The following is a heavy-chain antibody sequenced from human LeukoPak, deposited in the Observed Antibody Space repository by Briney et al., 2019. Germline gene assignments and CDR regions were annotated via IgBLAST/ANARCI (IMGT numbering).Heavy chain of an antibody. V-gene: IGHV4-34*01. D-gene: IGHD5-18*01. J-gene: IGHJ4*02. CDR1: GGSFSGYY. CDR3: ARDQGYSYGTEY. Sequence: SETLSLTCAVYGGSFSGYYWSWIRQPPGKGLEWIGEINHSGSTNYNPSLKSRVTISVDTSKNQFSLKLSSVTAADTAVYYCARDQGYSYGTEYWGQGTLVTVSS. CDR2: INHSGST.